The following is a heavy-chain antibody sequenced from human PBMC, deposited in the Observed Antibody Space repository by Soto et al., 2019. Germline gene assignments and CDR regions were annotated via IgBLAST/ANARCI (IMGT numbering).Heavy chain of an antibody. Sequence: EVQLVESGGGLVQPGGSLRLSCAASGFTFSSYSMKWVRQAPGKGLEWVSYISSSSTNIYYADSVKGRFTISRDNAKNSLYLQMNSLRAEDTAVYYCARAYCSGGSCKYYYYGMDVWGQGTTVTVSS. J-gene: IGHJ6*02. CDR3: ARAYCSGGSCKYYYYGMDV. CDR1: GFTFSSYS. V-gene: IGHV3-48*01. D-gene: IGHD2-15*01. CDR2: ISSSSTNI.